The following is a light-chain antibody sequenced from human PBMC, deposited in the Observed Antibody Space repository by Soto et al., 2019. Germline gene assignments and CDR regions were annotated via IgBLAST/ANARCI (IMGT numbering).Light chain of an antibody. CDR3: QQRSNWPPIT. CDR2: DAS. V-gene: IGKV3-11*01. Sequence: EIVLTQSPATLSLSPGEIATRSFRASQRISGYLAWYQQRPGQAPRLLIYDASNRATGIPARFSGSGSGTDFTLTISSLEPEDFAVYYCQQRSNWPPITFGQGTRLEIK. CDR1: QRISGY. J-gene: IGKJ5*01.